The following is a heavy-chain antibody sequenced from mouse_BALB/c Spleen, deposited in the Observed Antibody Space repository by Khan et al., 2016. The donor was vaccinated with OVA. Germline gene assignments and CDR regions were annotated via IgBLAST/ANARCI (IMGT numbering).Heavy chain of an antibody. Sequence: QVQLQQSGAELVKPGASVKLSCKTSGYTFTSYWIQWVRQRPGQGLGWIGQIFPGTDTTYYNENFKGKATLTVDTSSSTAYMQLSSLTSEDSAVYFCARGYFGNYEFAYWGQGTLVTVSP. D-gene: IGHD2-1*01. J-gene: IGHJ3*01. V-gene: IGHV1S132*01. CDR2: IFPGTDTT. CDR3: ARGYFGNYEFAY. CDR1: GYTFTSYW.